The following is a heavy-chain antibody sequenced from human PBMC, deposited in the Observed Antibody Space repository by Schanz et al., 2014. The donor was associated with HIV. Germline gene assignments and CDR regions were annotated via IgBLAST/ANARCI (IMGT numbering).Heavy chain of an antibody. Sequence: QLLESGGGLVQPGGLLRLSCAASGFTFNNYAMSWVRQAPGKGLEWVSSISGSGVSTFYAGSVKGRFAISRDKSKNTLYLQMNSLRVEDTAVYYCAKMARSVAANTNFDYWGQGTLVTVSS. V-gene: IGHV3-23*01. CDR2: ISGSGVST. CDR3: AKMARSVAANTNFDY. J-gene: IGHJ4*02. D-gene: IGHD6-19*01. CDR1: GFTFNNYA.